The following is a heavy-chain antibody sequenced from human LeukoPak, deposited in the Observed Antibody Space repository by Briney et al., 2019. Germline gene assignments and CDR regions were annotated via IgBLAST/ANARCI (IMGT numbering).Heavy chain of an antibody. CDR1: GGSISSYY. Sequence: SETQSLTCTVSGGSISSYYWSWIRQPPGKGLEWIGYIYYRGSTNYKPSLKSRVTISVDTSKNQFSLKLSSVTAADTAVYYCARELYWWYFDLWGRGTLVTVSS. V-gene: IGHV4-59*01. CDR3: ARELYWWYFDL. CDR2: IYYRGST. D-gene: IGHD2-8*02. J-gene: IGHJ2*01.